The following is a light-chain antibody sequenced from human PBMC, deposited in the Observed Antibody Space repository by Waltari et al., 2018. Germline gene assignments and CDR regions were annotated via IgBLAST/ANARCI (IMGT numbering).Light chain of an antibody. CDR3: SSFAGFNNVI. CDR2: EVN. J-gene: IGLJ2*01. V-gene: IGLV2-8*01. Sequence: QSALTQPPSASGSLGQSVTISCTGTSSNIGGFRFVSWYQQPPGKAPKLIIFEVNKRPSGVPDRFSGSKSGNTAPLTVSGLQPEDEAEYFCSSFAGFNNVIFGVGTKVTVL. CDR1: SSNIGGFRF.